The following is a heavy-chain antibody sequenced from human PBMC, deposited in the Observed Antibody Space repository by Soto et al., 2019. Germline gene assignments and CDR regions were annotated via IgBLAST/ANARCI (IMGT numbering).Heavy chain of an antibody. V-gene: IGHV3-74*01. CDR2: ISDYGRV. CDR1: GFTFRNYW. D-gene: IGHD3-3*01. CDR3: ARGGVEPFDY. Sequence: GGSLRLSCAASGFTFRNYWMHWVRQAPGKGLVWVSRISDYGRVNYADSVEGRFTISRDDAKSELYLQMSSLRLKDTAVYYCARGGVEPFDYWGQGALVTVSS. J-gene: IGHJ4*02.